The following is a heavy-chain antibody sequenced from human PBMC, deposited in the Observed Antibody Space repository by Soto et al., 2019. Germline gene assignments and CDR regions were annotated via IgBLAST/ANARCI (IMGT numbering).Heavy chain of an antibody. J-gene: IGHJ6*02. Sequence: QVQLQESGPGLVKPSGTLSLTCAVSGGSISSSNWWSWVRQPPGKGLEWIGEIYHSGSTNYNPSLQSRVTLAVHKSKTQSSLTLSSVTSADTAVYYCAILRYFDWPRMDVWGQGTTVTVSS. CDR1: GGSISSSNW. CDR3: AILRYFDWPRMDV. D-gene: IGHD3-9*01. CDR2: IYHSGST. V-gene: IGHV4-4*02.